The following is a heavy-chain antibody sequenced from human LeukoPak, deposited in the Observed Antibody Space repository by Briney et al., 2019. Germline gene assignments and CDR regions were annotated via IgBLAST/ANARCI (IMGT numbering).Heavy chain of an antibody. CDR2: IIPIFGTA. CDR3: ARHALAVAGSYTDY. J-gene: IGHJ4*02. D-gene: IGHD6-19*01. V-gene: IGHV1-69*13. CDR1: GGTFISYA. Sequence: SVKVSCKASGGTFISYAISWVRQAPGQGLEWMGGIIPIFGTANYAQKFQGRVTITADESTSTAYMELSSLRSEDTAVYYCARHALAVAGSYTDYWGQGTLVTVSS.